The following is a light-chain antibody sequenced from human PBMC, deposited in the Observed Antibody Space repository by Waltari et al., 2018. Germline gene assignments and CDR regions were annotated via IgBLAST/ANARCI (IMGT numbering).Light chain of an antibody. V-gene: IGKV1-5*03. Sequence: DIQMTQSPSTLSASVGDRVTITCRASQSISSWLAWYQQKPGKAPKLLIYRASTLESGVPSRFSGNGSGTDFTLTISSLQPDDSATYYCQQYSAYSWTFGQGTKVEIK. CDR2: RAS. CDR1: QSISSW. J-gene: IGKJ1*01. CDR3: QQYSAYSWT.